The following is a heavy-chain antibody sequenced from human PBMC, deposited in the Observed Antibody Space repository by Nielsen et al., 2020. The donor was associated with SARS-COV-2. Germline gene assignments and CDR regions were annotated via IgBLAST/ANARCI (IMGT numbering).Heavy chain of an antibody. D-gene: IGHD6-13*01. J-gene: IGHJ6*02. CDR3: ARASSSFYYYYYGMDV. CDR2: ISSSSSYT. CDR1: GFTFSDYY. Sequence: GESLKISCAASGFTFSDYYMSWIRQAPGKGLEWVSYISSSSSYTNYADSVKGRFTISRENAKNSLYLQMNSLRAGDTAVYYCARASSSFYYYYYGMDVWGQGTTVTVSS. V-gene: IGHV3-11*06.